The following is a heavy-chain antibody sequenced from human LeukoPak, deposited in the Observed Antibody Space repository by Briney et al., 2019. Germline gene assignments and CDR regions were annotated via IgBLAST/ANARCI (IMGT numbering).Heavy chain of an antibody. D-gene: IGHD6-19*01. V-gene: IGHV4-59*02. J-gene: IGHJ6*02. CDR3: ARALYSSGWTEYYYYGMDV. CDR1: GGSVNTYY. CDR2: IYDSGST. Sequence: SETLSLTCSVSGGSVNTYYWSWIRQPPGKGLEWIGYIYDSGSTNYNPSLKSRVTISVDTSKNQFSLKLSSVTAADTAVYYCARALYSSGWTEYYYYGMDVWGQGTTVTVSS.